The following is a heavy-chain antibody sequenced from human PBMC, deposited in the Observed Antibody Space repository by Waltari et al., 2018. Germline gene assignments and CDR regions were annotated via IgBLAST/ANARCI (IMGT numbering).Heavy chain of an antibody. J-gene: IGHJ4*02. CDR3: AKDMGAARHYNFED. V-gene: IGHV3-9*01. D-gene: IGHD6-6*01. Sequence: EVQLVESGGGLVQPGRCLRLSCAASGFNFGDHVMHWVRQAPGKGLEWVSGFSWNKDNIVSGDSVRGRFTISRDKAKNSLYLQMNSLRTEDTALYYCAKDMGAARHYNFEDWGQGTLVTVSS. CDR1: GFNFGDHV. CDR2: FSWNKDNI.